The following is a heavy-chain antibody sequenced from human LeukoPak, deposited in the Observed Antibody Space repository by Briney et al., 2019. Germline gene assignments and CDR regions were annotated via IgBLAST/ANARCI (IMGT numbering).Heavy chain of an antibody. CDR3: ANFLNDYFDY. V-gene: IGHV3-23*01. CDR2: ISGSGGST. J-gene: IGHJ4*02. CDR1: GFTFSSYA. Sequence: GGSLRLSCAASGFTFSSYAMSWVRQAPGKGLEWVSAISGSGGSTHYADSVKGRFTISRDNSKNTLYLQMNSLRAEDTAVYYCANFLNDYFDYWGQGTLVTVSS.